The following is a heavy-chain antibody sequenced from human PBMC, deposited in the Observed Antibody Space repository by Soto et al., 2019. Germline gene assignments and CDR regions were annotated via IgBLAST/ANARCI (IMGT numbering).Heavy chain of an antibody. CDR3: ARDGRLRSRYYGMDV. V-gene: IGHV4-30-4*01. D-gene: IGHD3-3*01. CDR1: GGSISSDNYY. CDR2: IYYSGST. J-gene: IGHJ6*02. Sequence: SETLSITCTVSGGSISSDNYYWSWIRQSPGKGLEWIGYIYYSGSTYYNPSLKSRVTISVDTSKNQLSLKVSSVTAADTAVYYCARDGRLRSRYYGMDVWGQGTTVT.